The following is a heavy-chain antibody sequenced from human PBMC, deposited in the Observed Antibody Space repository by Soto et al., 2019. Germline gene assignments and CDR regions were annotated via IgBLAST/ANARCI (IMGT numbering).Heavy chain of an antibody. J-gene: IGHJ5*02. CDR3: ARGGVLRYFDWLPRGHNWFDP. V-gene: IGHV1-8*01. D-gene: IGHD3-9*01. Sequence: QVQLVQSGAEVKKPGASVKVSCKASGYTFTSYDINWVRQATGQGLEWMGWMNPNSGNTGYAQKFQGRVTMTRNTSISTAYMELSSLRSEDTAVYYCARGGVLRYFDWLPRGHNWFDPWGQGTLVTVSS. CDR2: MNPNSGNT. CDR1: GYTFTSYD.